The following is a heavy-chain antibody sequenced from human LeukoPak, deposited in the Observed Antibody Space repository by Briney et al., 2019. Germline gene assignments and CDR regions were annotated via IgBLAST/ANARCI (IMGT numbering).Heavy chain of an antibody. D-gene: IGHD1-1*01. CDR1: GNSVSGNSAA. V-gene: IGHV6-1*01. CDR2: TYYRSKWYN. CDR3: VGETTASDAFDI. Sequence: SQTLSLTCAISGNSVSGNSAAWHWIRQSPSRGLEWLGRTYYRSKWYNDYAESVKSRMTINPDTSNNQSSLQLSSVTPEDTAVYFCVGETTASDAFDIWGLGTMVTVSS. J-gene: IGHJ3*02.